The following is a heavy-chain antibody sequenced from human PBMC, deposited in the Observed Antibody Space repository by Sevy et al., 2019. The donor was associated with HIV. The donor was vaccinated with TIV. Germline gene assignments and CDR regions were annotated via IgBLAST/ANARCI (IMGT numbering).Heavy chain of an antibody. J-gene: IGHJ4*02. D-gene: IGHD2-21*01. CDR2: ISGSGGST. V-gene: IGHV3-23*01. Sequence: GGSLRLSCAASGFTFSSYAMSWVRQAPGKGLEWVSAISGSGGSTYYADSVKGRFTISRDNSKKTLYLQMNSMRAEDTAVYYCAKDPASVGMAAPFDDWGQGTLVTVSS. CDR3: AKDPASVGMAAPFDD. CDR1: GFTFSSYA.